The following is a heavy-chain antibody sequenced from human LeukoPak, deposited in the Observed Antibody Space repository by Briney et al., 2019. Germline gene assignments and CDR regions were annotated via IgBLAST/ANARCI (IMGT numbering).Heavy chain of an antibody. CDR2: IRYDGSNK. V-gene: IGHV3-30*02. CDR1: GFTVISYG. Sequence: GGSLRLSCAASGFTVISYGMHWVRQAPGKGRGWVAFIRYDGSNKSYADSVKGRFTISRDNSKNTLYLQMNSLRAEDTAVYYCANLYSSSYKFDYWGQGTLVTVSS. J-gene: IGHJ4*02. D-gene: IGHD6-13*01. CDR3: ANLYSSSYKFDY.